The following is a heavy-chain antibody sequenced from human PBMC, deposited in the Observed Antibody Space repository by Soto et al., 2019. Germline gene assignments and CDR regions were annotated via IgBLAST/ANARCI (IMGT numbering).Heavy chain of an antibody. CDR3: ARWTRVDYYDSSGYYDY. CDR1: GGSISSGGYY. CDR2: IYYSGST. V-gene: IGHV4-31*03. J-gene: IGHJ4*02. Sequence: PAETLSLTCTVSGGSISSGGYYWVWIRHHPGKGLEWIGYIYYSGSTYYNPSLKSRVTISVDTSKNQFSLKLSSVTAADTAVYYCARWTRVDYYDSSGYYDYWGQGTLVTVSS. D-gene: IGHD3-22*01.